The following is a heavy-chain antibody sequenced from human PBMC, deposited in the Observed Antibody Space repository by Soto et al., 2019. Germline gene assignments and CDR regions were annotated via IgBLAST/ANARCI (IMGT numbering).Heavy chain of an antibody. CDR1: GFTFSKYW. CDR2: INTDGSST. D-gene: IGHD6-25*01. Sequence: GGSLRLSCAASGFTFSKYWMHWVRQAPGKGLVWVSRINTDGSSTNYADSVTDRFTISRDNAKNTVYLQMSSLRAEDTAVYYCARGGYSSACSQVDLAYWGQGTLVTVSS. J-gene: IGHJ4*02. CDR3: ARGGYSSACSQVDLAY. V-gene: IGHV3-74*01.